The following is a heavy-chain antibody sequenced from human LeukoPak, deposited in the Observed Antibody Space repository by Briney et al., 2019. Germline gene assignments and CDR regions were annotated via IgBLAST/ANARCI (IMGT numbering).Heavy chain of an antibody. CDR1: GFTCRDYG. V-gene: IGHV3-74*01. J-gene: IGHJ4*02. CDR2: INHDGTLR. CDR3: VRDVFSLGDS. Sequence: GGSLRLSCAASGFTCRDYGMHWVRQAPGKGLVWVSHINHDGTLRNYADSVKGRFTISRDFAKNTLYLQMNTLGAEDTAVYYCVRDVFSLGDSWGQGTLVTVSS. D-gene: IGHD2/OR15-2a*01.